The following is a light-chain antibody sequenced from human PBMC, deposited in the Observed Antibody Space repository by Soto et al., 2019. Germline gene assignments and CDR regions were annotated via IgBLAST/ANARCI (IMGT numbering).Light chain of an antibody. CDR3: QNHASDPIP. CDR1: QGINNY. Sequence: DIQMTQSPSSLSASVGSRVSITCRASQGINNYLAWYQQKPGKVPKVLIYAASTLQPGVPSRFSGSGSGTDFTLTINSLQSDDIATYYCQNHASDPIPFCQGTRLEIK. CDR2: AAS. V-gene: IGKV1-27*01. J-gene: IGKJ5*01.